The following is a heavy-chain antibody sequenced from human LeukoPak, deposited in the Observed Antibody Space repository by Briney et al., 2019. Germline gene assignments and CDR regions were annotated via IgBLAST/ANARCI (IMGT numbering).Heavy chain of an antibody. Sequence: PGASLRLSWAASGLTFSNYAMSWVRQAPGKGLEWVSAISGSGGVTYYADSVKGRFTISRDNSKNTLYLQVNSLRAADTAVYYCAKVQEMGTILTPFHYWGQGTLVTVSS. D-gene: IGHD5-24*01. V-gene: IGHV3-23*01. CDR3: AKVQEMGTILTPFHY. CDR2: ISGSGGVT. J-gene: IGHJ4*02. CDR1: GLTFSNYA.